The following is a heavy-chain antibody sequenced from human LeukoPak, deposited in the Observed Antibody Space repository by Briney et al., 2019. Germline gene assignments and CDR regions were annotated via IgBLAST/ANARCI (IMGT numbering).Heavy chain of an antibody. CDR1: GYTFTSYG. Sequence: ASVKVSCKASGYTFTSYGISWVRQAPGXXXXXXXXISAYNGNTNYAQKLQGRVTMTTDTSTSTAYMELRSLRSDDTAVYYCAREGWELQRGMDVWGQGTTVTVSS. D-gene: IGHD1-26*01. CDR2: ISAYNGNT. J-gene: IGHJ6*02. CDR3: AREGWELQRGMDV. V-gene: IGHV1-18*01.